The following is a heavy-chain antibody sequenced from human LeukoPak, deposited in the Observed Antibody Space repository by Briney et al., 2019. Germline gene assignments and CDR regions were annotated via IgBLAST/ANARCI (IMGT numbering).Heavy chain of an antibody. CDR3: AKDIGSGWFYGMDV. CDR1: GFTFDDYA. CDR2: ISWNSGSI. D-gene: IGHD6-19*01. J-gene: IGHJ6*02. Sequence: PGGSLRLSRAASGFTFDDYAMHWVRQAPGKGLEWVSGISWNSGSIGYADSVKGRFTISRDNAKNSLYLQMNSLRAEDTALYYCAKDIGSGWFYGMDVWGQGTTVTVSS. V-gene: IGHV3-9*01.